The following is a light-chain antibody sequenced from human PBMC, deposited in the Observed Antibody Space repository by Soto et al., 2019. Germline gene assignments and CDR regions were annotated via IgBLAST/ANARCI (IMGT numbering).Light chain of an antibody. V-gene: IGKV1-5*01. CDR1: QSISSW. J-gene: IGKJ1*01. CDR2: DAS. Sequence: IQITQSPSTLSASVGDRVTITFRASQSISSWLAWYQQKPGKAPKLLIYDASSLESGVPSRFSGSGSGTEFTLTISSLQPDDFATYYCQQYNSYGTFGQGTKVDIK. CDR3: QQYNSYGT.